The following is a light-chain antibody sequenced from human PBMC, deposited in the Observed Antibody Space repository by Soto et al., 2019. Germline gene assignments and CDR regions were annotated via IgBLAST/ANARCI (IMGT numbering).Light chain of an antibody. CDR3: QQYGSSPLT. J-gene: IGKJ4*01. Sequence: EIVLTQSPCTLSLSPGERATLSCRASQSVSSSYLAWYQQKPGQAPWLLIYGASSRATGIPDRFSGSGSGTDFTLTISRLEPEDFAVYYCQQYGSSPLTFGGGTKVEIK. V-gene: IGKV3-20*01. CDR1: QSVSSSY. CDR2: GAS.